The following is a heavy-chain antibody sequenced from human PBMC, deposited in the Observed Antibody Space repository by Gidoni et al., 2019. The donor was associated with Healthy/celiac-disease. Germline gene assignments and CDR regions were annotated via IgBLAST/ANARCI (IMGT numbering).Heavy chain of an antibody. Sequence: FPSYPISWVRQAPGQGLEWMGGIIPIFGTANYAQKFQGRVTITADESTSTAYMELSSLRSEDTAVYYCASYGSGWYGEYFQHWGQGTLVTVSS. CDR3: ASYGSGWYGEYFQH. CDR1: FPSYP. CDR2: IIPIFGTA. D-gene: IGHD6-19*01. V-gene: IGHV1-69*01. J-gene: IGHJ1*01.